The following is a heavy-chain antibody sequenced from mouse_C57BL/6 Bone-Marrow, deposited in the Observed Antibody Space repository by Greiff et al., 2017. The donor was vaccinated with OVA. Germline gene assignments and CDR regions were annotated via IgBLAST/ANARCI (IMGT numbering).Heavy chain of an antibody. D-gene: IGHD2-3*01. V-gene: IGHV1-63*01. CDR2: IYPGGGYT. CDR3: AIYDGYRLFAD. J-gene: IGHJ3*01. Sequence: QVQLQQSGAELVRPGTSVKMSCKASGYTFTNYWIGWAKQRPGHGLEWIGDIYPGGGYTNYNEKFKGKATLTADKSSSPAYMQFSSLTSEDSAIYYCAIYDGYRLFADWGQGTLVTVSA. CDR1: GYTFTNYW.